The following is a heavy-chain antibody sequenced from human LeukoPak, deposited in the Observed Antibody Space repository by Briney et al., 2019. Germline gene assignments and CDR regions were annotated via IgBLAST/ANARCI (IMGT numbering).Heavy chain of an antibody. CDR2: INIDGTTT. D-gene: IGHD3-9*01. Sequence: GGSLRLSCVASGFTFSSYWMHWVRQAPGKGLVLVSHINIDGTTTRYADSVKGRFTISRDNSKNTLDLQMNSLRPEDTAVYYCAKGHYFDTYGQYSYAEYWGQGILVTVSS. V-gene: IGHV3-74*01. CDR3: AKGHYFDTYGQYSYAEY. J-gene: IGHJ4*02. CDR1: GFTFSSYW.